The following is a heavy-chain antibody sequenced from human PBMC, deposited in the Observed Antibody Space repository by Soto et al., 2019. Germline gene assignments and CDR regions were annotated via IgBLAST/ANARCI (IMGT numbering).Heavy chain of an antibody. CDR1: GFAFSSYS. D-gene: IGHD2-2*01. Sequence: GGSLRLSCAASGFAFSSYSMNWVRQAPGKGLEWVSSISSSSSYIYYADSVKGRFTISRDNAKNSLYLQMNSLRAEDTAVYYCARVGAGGDCSSTSCIDAFDIWGQGTMVTVSS. V-gene: IGHV3-21*01. CDR3: ARVGAGGDCSSTSCIDAFDI. CDR2: ISSSSSYI. J-gene: IGHJ3*02.